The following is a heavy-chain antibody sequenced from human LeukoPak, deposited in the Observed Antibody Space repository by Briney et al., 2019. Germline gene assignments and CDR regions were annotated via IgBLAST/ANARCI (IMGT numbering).Heavy chain of an antibody. D-gene: IGHD6-13*01. J-gene: IGHJ4*02. CDR2: ISYDGSNK. CDR3: AAGEQQLVGY. V-gene: IGHV3-30*04. Sequence: GGSLRLSCAASGFTFSSYAMHWVRQAPGKGLEWVAVISYDGSNKYYADSVKGRFTISRDNSKNTLYLQINSLRAEDAAVYYCAAGEQQLVGYWGQGTLVTVSS. CDR1: GFTFSSYA.